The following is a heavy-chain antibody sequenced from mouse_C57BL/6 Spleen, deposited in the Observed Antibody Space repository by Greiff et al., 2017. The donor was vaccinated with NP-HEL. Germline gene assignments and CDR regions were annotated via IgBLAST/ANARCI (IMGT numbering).Heavy chain of an antibody. CDR3: ASRDSSGGY. CDR1: GYAFTNYL. J-gene: IGHJ2*01. V-gene: IGHV1-54*01. Sequence: VMLVESGAELVRPGTSVKVSCKASGYAFTNYLIEWVKQRPGQGLEWIGVINPGSGGTNYNEKFKGKATLTADKSSSTAYMQLSSLTSEDSAVYFCASRDSSGGYWGQGTTLTVSS. D-gene: IGHD3-2*02. CDR2: INPGSGGT.